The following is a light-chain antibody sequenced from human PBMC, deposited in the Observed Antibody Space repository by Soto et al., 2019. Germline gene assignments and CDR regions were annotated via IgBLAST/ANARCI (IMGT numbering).Light chain of an antibody. V-gene: IGKV3-15*01. Sequence: EIEMTQSPATLSASPGDRATISCRASQSVGSRVAWYQHKPGQAPRLLIYDATSRATGIPARFSASGSGTNFTLTISSLQSEDFAVYYCQQHSNCPLYTFGQGTKLEIK. J-gene: IGKJ2*01. CDR1: QSVGSR. CDR3: QQHSNCPLYT. CDR2: DAT.